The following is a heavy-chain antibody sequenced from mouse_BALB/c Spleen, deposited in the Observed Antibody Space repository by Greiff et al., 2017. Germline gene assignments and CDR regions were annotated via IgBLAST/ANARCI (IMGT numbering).Heavy chain of an antibody. CDR2: ISYSGST. CDR1: GYSITSDYA. V-gene: IGHV3-2*02. CDR3: ARGGDGNFWFAY. Sequence: EVQLQESGPGLVKPSQSLSLTCTVTGYSITSDYAWNWIRQFPGNKLEWMGYISYSGSTSYNPSLKSRISITRDTSKNQFFLQLNSVTTEDTATYYCARGGDGNFWFAYWGQGTLVTVSA. J-gene: IGHJ3*01. D-gene: IGHD2-1*01.